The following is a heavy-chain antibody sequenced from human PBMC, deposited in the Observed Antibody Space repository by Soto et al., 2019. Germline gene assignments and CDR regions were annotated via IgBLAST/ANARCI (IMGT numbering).Heavy chain of an antibody. CDR2: IYWADDK. D-gene: IGHD3-9*01. J-gene: IGHJ6*02. V-gene: IGHV2-5*02. CDR3: GNNVAFWLHNYYSSCGMDV. Sequence: QITLKESGPTLVKPTQTLTLTCTFSGFSLSTSGVGVAWIRQPPGKALEWLALIYWADDKRYSPSLNNRLTNAKNTSKNQVVFTTTNMDAVVTATYYVGNNVAFWLHNYYSSCGMDVWGQGTTVTVPS. CDR1: GFSLSTSGVG.